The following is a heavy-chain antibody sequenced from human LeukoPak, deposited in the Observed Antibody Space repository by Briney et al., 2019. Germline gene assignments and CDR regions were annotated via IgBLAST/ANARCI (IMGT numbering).Heavy chain of an antibody. D-gene: IGHD3-3*02. J-gene: IGHJ4*02. V-gene: IGHV1-46*01. CDR3: ARDAF. Sequence: GASVKVSCKTSGYSFTNFYIHWVRQAPGQGLEWMGMVNPSGGSTISAQRFQDRVNMTTDTSTRTVYMEMTGLTSDDTGIYYCARDAFWGQVTQVTVSS. CDR1: GYSFTNFY. CDR2: VNPSGGST.